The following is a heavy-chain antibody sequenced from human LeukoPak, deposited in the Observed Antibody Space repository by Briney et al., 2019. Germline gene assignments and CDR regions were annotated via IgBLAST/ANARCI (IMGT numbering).Heavy chain of an antibody. CDR1: GFTVSSNY. D-gene: IGHD3-22*01. CDR2: IYSGGNT. V-gene: IGHV3-66*01. J-gene: IGHJ1*01. CDR3: ARKNYDNSGYFHH. Sequence: PGGSLRLSCAASGFTVSSNYMSWVRQAPGEGLEWVSVIYSGGNTYYADSAKGRFSISRDNSKNTVYLQMNSLSAEDTAVYYCARKNYDNSGYFHHWGQGTLVTVSS.